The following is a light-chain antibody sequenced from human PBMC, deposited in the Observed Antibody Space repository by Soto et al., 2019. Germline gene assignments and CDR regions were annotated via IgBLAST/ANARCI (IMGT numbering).Light chain of an antibody. Sequence: QSALTQPPSASGSPGQSVTISCTGTSSDVGGYNYVSWYQQHPGKVTKLMVYEVNKRPSGLPDRFSGSKSGNTASLTVSGLQAEDEADYYCTSYAGGNNVFGTGTKLTVL. CDR1: SSDVGGYNY. CDR3: TSYAGGNNV. CDR2: EVN. J-gene: IGLJ1*01. V-gene: IGLV2-8*01.